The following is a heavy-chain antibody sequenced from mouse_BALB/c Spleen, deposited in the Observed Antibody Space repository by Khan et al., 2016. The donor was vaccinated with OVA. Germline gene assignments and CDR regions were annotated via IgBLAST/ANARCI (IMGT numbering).Heavy chain of an antibody. D-gene: IGHD1-1*02. CDR3: ARNRNGYFDY. CDR1: GFSLSSYG. V-gene: IGHV2-2*02. Sequence: QVRLQQSGPGLVQPSQSLSITCTVSGFSLSSYGVHWVRQSPGKGLEWLGVIWSSGITDYNATFISRLRISEDISKSQVFFKMNSLQANDTAIYXCARNRNGYFDYWGQGTTLTVSS. J-gene: IGHJ2*01. CDR2: IWSSGIT.